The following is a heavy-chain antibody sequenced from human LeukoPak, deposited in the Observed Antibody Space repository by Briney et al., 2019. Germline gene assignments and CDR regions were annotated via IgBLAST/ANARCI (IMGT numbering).Heavy chain of an antibody. Sequence: SETLSLTCTVSGISLTTYYWSWVRQPPGKGLEWIGYVHHTGSADYNPSLKSRVSISLDMSKSQFSLMLTSAAAADTAIYYCARDSWDYIAMDVWGPGTTVTVSS. CDR3: ARDSWDYIAMDV. CDR2: VHHTGSA. CDR1: GISLTTYY. J-gene: IGHJ6*02. D-gene: IGHD1-7*01. V-gene: IGHV4-59*01.